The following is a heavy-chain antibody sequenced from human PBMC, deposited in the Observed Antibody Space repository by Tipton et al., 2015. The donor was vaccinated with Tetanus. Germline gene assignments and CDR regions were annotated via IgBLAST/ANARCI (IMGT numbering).Heavy chain of an antibody. CDR3: ARDQIVEQATRDHDYGVDV. CDR1: GMTLSYFA. J-gene: IGHJ6*02. V-gene: IGHV3-21*01. D-gene: IGHD3-22*01. CDR2: ISSGSTYI. Sequence: GSLRLSCAASGMTLSYFAMNWVRQAPGKGLEWVSSISSGSTYIYYADSVKGRFTISRDNAKNSLYLLMDSLRAEDTAVYYCARDQIVEQATRDHDYGVDVWGQGTTVTVSS.